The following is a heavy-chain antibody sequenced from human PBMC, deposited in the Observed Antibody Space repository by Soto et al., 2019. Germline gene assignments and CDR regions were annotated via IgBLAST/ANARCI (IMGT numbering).Heavy chain of an antibody. J-gene: IGHJ4*02. CDR1: GFTFSSYG. CDR2: ISYDGSNK. CDR3: AKDRGSGWFPY. D-gene: IGHD6-19*01. V-gene: IGHV3-30*18. Sequence: GESLKISCAASGFTFSSYGMHWVRQAPGKGLEWVAVISYDGSNKYYADSVKGRFTISRDNSKNTLYLQMNSLRAEDTAVYYCAKDRGSGWFPYWGQGTLVTVSS.